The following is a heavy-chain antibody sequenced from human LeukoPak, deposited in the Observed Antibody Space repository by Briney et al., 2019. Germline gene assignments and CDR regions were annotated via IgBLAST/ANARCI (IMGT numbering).Heavy chain of an antibody. CDR2: IRSDGTYK. CDR1: GFTFSHYA. CDR3: AKGREPVSMIEPARKD. Sequence: GGSLRLSCAASGFTFSHYAMHWVRQAPGKGLEWVAYIRSDGTYKYYADTVKGRFTISRDNSKRTLFLQMNSLTTEDAAVYYCAKGREPVSMIEPARKDGGQGTLVSVAS. V-gene: IGHV3-30*02. D-gene: IGHD3-22*01. J-gene: IGHJ4*02.